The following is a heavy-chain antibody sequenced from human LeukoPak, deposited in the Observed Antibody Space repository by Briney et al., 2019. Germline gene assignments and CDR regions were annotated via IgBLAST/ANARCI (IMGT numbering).Heavy chain of an antibody. CDR1: AGTFSSYA. V-gene: IGHV1-69*05. D-gene: IGHD2-2*03. CDR2: IIPIFGTA. J-gene: IGHJ6*03. Sequence: EASVKVSCKASAGTFSSYAISCVRQAPGQGLEWMGRIIPIFGTANYAQTFKGRVTISTDKSTSTAYMQLSSLRSEDTAVYYCVRDQMDIVVVPAANRPDYYYYYYMDVWGKGTTVTVSS. CDR3: VRDQMDIVVVPAANRPDYYYYYYMDV.